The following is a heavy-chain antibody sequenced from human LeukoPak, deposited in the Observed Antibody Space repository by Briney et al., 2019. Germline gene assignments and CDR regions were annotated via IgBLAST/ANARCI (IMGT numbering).Heavy chain of an antibody. CDR3: ARSRYSSGTYYFDY. CDR1: GGSISSGSYY. V-gene: IGHV4-61*02. J-gene: IGHJ4*02. D-gene: IGHD3-10*01. Sequence: SQTLSLTCTVSGGSISSGSYYWSWIRQPAGKGLEWIGRIYTSGSTNYNPSLKSRVTISVDTSKNQFSLKLSSVTAADTAVYYCARSRYSSGTYYFDYWGQGTLVTVSS. CDR2: IYTSGST.